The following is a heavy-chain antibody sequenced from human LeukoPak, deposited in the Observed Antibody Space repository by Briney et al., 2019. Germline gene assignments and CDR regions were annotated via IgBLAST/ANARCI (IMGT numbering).Heavy chain of an antibody. V-gene: IGHV1-2*02. CDR1: GYTFTGYY. CDR2: INPNSGGT. D-gene: IGHD3-10*01. J-gene: IGHJ3*02. Sequence: ASVEVSCKASGYTFTGYYMHWGRQTPGQGLEWMGWINPNSGGTNYAQKFQGRGTMTRDKSISTAYMELSRLRSDYTAVYYCARDLDGFGAFDIWGQGTMVTVSS. CDR3: ARDLDGFGAFDI.